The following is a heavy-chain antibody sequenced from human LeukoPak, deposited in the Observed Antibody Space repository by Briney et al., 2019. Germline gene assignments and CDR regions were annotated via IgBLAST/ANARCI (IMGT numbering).Heavy chain of an antibody. Sequence: SETLSLTCTVSGGSMSSYYWNWVREPPGKGLEWIGNIYSSGSTDYNPSLKSRVTISLDTSKFQFSLRLNSVTAADTAVYYCARADPNASGYFYRFNWFDPWGQGTLVTVSS. CDR2: IYSSGST. V-gene: IGHV4-59*01. J-gene: IGHJ5*02. D-gene: IGHD3-10*01. CDR1: GGSMSSYY. CDR3: ARADPNASGYFYRFNWFDP.